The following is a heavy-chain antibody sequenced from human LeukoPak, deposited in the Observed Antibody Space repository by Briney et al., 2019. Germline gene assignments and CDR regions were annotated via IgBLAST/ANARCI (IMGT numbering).Heavy chain of an antibody. V-gene: IGHV4-31*03. CDR1: GGSISSGGYY. J-gene: IGHJ5*02. Sequence: SQTLSLTCTVSGGSISSGGYYWSWIRQHPGKGLEWIGYIYYSGSTYYNPSLKSRVTISVDTSKNQFSLKLSSVTAADTAVYYCARAMISVGYCSSTGCYNWFDPWGQGTLVTVSS. CDR2: IYYSGST. D-gene: IGHD2-2*01. CDR3: ARAMISVGYCSSTGCYNWFDP.